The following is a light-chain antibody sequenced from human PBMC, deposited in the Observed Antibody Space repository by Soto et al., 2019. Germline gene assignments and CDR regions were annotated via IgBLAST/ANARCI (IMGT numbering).Light chain of an antibody. J-gene: IGKJ1*01. V-gene: IGKV1-5*01. CDR3: QQYNSYWT. CDR2: DAS. CDR1: QSISRW. Sequence: GDRVTITCRASQSISRWLDWYQQKPGKAPKLLIYDASSLESGVPSRFSGSGSGTEFTLTISSLQPDDFATYYCQQYNSYWTFGQGTKVEIK.